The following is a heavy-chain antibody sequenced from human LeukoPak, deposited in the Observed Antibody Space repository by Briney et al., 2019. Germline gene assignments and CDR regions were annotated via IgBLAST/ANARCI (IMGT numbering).Heavy chain of an antibody. D-gene: IGHD3-9*01. Sequence: PGGSLRLSCAASGFTFSSYAMSWVRQAPGKGLEWVSAIGGSGGSTYYADSVKGRFTISRDNSKNTLYLQMNSLRAEDTAVYYCAKWGHGGLLRYFDWLPLPGYFDYWGQGTLVTVSS. CDR2: IGGSGGST. CDR1: GFTFSSYA. V-gene: IGHV3-23*01. J-gene: IGHJ4*02. CDR3: AKWGHGGLLRYFDWLPLPGYFDY.